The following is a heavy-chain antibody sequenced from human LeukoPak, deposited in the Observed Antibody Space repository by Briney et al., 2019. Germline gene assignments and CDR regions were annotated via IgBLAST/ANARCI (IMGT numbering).Heavy chain of an antibody. CDR3: ARWRCTRRNNYGSCARLYNFDY. CDR2: INESGGT. CDR1: GGSFSGYY. J-gene: IGHJ4*02. D-gene: IGHD5-18*01. V-gene: IGHV4-34*01. Sequence: PSGTLSLTCAVYGGSFSGYYWSWIRQPPGEGGECSAEINESGGTNYNPSLKSRVTLSLYTYKKQFSMRLGSVTAADTAVYYCARWRCTRRNNYGSCARLYNFDYWGQGSLVTVSS.